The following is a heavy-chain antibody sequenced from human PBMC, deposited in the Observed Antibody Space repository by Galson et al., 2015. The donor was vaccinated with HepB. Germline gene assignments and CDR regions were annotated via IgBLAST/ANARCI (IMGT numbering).Heavy chain of an antibody. V-gene: IGHV1-18*01. CDR2: ISANSGNT. Sequence: SCKASGYIFTSNGISWVRQAPGQGLEWMGWISANSGNTNYAQKFQDRVTMTTETSTSTAYMELRSLTSDDTAVYYCARDVRYAFEMWGQGTTVTVSS. J-gene: IGHJ3*02. CDR3: ARDVRYAFEM. D-gene: IGHD3-10*02. CDR1: GYIFTSNG.